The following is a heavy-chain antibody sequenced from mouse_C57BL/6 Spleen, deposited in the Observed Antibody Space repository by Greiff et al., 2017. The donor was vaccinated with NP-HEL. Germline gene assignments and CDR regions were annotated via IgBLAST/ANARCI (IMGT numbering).Heavy chain of an antibody. Sequence: QVQLQQPGAELVKPGASVKLSCKASGYTFTSYWMHWVKQRPGQGLEWIGMIHPNSGSTNYNEKFKSKATLTVDKSSSTAYMQLSSLTSEDSAVYYCAIGSSYGWYFDVWGTGTTVTVSS. CDR2: IHPNSGST. V-gene: IGHV1-64*01. CDR3: AIGSSYGWYFDV. J-gene: IGHJ1*03. D-gene: IGHD1-1*01. CDR1: GYTFTSYW.